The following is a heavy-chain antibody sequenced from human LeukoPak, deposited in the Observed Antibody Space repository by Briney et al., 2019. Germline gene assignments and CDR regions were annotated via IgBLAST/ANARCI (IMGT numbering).Heavy chain of an antibody. CDR1: GFTFSSYG. CDR3: ARDFHFAQHYYMDV. V-gene: IGHV3-33*01. D-gene: IGHD2-2*01. J-gene: IGHJ6*03. Sequence: GGSLRLSCAASGFTFSSYGMHWVRQAPGKGLEWVAVIWYDGSNKYYADSVKGRFTISRDNAQNSLFLQMSSLRAEDTAIYYCARDFHFAQHYYMDVWGKGTTVIVSS. CDR2: IWYDGSNK.